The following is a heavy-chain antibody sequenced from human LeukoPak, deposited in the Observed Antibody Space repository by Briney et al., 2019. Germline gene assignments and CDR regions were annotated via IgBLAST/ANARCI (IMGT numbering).Heavy chain of an antibody. Sequence: SETLSLTCTVSSGSINSGAYYWSWIRQPPGKGLEWIGYIYHSGSTYYHPSLKSRVTISIDTSRNQFSLELSSVTAADTAMYYCARVETGTVDYWGQGTLVTVSS. CDR3: ARVETGTVDY. CDR2: IYHSGST. V-gene: IGHV4-30-2*01. CDR1: SGSINSGAYY. D-gene: IGHD1-7*01. J-gene: IGHJ4*02.